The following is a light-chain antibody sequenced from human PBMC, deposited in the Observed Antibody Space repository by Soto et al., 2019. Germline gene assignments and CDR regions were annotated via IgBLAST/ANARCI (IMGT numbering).Light chain of an antibody. CDR3: SSFASSNTWV. J-gene: IGLJ3*02. Sequence: QSALTQPPSASGSPGQSVTISCTGTSSAVGAYNYVSWYQLHAGKAPKLVIYEVTKRPSGVPDRFSGSKSANTASLTVSGLQAEDEAVYYCSSFASSNTWVFGGGTKLTV. V-gene: IGLV2-8*01. CDR1: SSAVGAYNY. CDR2: EVT.